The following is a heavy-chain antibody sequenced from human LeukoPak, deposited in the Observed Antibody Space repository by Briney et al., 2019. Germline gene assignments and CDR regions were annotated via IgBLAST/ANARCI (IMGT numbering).Heavy chain of an antibody. CDR1: GGSISSSSYY. J-gene: IGHJ4*02. V-gene: IGHV4-39*01. CDR2: IYYSGST. CDR3: ARFPPEDSYYDYVWGSQLLTY. Sequence: SETLSLTCTVSGGSISSSSYYWGWIRQPPGKGLEWIGSIYYSGSTYYNPSLKSRVTISVDTSKNQFSLKLSSVTAADTAVYYCARFPPEDSYYDYVWGSQLLTYWGQGTLVTVSS. D-gene: IGHD3-16*01.